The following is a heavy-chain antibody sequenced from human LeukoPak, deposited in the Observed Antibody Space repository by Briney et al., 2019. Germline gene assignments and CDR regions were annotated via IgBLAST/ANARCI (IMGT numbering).Heavy chain of an antibody. V-gene: IGHV3-53*01. J-gene: IGHJ6*02. CDR1: GFTVSINY. Sequence: GGSLRLSCAASGFTVSINYMSWVRQAPGKGLEWVSVIYSGGSTYYAGSVKGRFTISRDNSKDTLYLQMNSLRAEDTAVYYCARGAPYYYYGMDVWGQGTTVTVSS. CDR3: ARGAPYYYYGMDV. CDR2: IYSGGST.